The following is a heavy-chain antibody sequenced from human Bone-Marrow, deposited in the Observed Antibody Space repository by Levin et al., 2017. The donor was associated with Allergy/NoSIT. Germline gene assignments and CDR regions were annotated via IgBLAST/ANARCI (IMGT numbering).Heavy chain of an antibody. J-gene: IGHJ6*03. Sequence: GGSLRLSCAASGFTFSTYGMHWVRQAPGKGLEWVALIWHDGSARYYADPVKGRFTISRDNSRNTLYLQMNSLRAEDTALYYCARGTGSSNYYYYNMDVWGKGTVVSVSS. CDR2: IWHDGSAR. CDR3: ARGTGSSNYYYYNMDV. V-gene: IGHV3-33*01. CDR1: GFTFSTYG. D-gene: IGHD3-10*01.